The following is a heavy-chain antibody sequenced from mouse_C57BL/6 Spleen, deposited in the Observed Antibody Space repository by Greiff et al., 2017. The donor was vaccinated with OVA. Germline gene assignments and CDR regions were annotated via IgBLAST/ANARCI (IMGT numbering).Heavy chain of an antibody. CDR2: INPSSGYT. D-gene: IGHD1-1*01. V-gene: IGHV1-7*01. CDR1: GYTFTSYW. Sequence: VQLQQSGAELAKPGASVKLSCKASGYTFTSYWLHWVKQRPGQGLEWIGYINPSSGYTKYNQKFKDQATLTADKSSSTAYMQLSSLTYEDSAVYYCAGGGSSGLFAYWGQGTLVTVSA. CDR3: AGGGSSGLFAY. J-gene: IGHJ3*01.